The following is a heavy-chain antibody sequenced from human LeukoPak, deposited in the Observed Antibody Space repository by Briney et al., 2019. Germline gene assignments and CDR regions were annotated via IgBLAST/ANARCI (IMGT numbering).Heavy chain of an antibody. J-gene: IGHJ4*02. CDR1: GFIFSSYA. D-gene: IGHD6-13*01. CDR2: ISGSGDNT. V-gene: IGHV3-23*01. Sequence: GGSLRLSCAASGFIFSSYAMTWVRQAPGKGPEWVSVISGSGDNTYYADSVKGRFTISRDISKNTLYLQMNSLRAEDTAVYYCAKDGVESGTMGRLNYWGQGTLVTVSS. CDR3: AKDGVESGTMGRLNY.